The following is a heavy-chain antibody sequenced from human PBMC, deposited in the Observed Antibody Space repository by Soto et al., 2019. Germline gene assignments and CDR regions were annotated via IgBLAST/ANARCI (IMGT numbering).Heavy chain of an antibody. CDR2: IKSKTDGGTT. CDR3: TTGWYSSSWFRVGAFDI. D-gene: IGHD6-13*01. CDR1: GFTFSNAW. V-gene: IGHV3-15*07. J-gene: IGHJ3*02. Sequence: GGSLRLSCAASGFTFSNAWMNWVRQAPGKGLEWVGRIKSKTDGGTTDYAAPVKGRFTISRDDSKNTLYLQMNSLKTEDTAVYYCTTGWYSSSWFRVGAFDIWGQGTMVTVSS.